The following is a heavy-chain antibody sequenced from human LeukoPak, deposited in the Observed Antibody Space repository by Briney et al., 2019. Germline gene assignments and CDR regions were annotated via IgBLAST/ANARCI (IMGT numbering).Heavy chain of an antibody. J-gene: IGHJ6*02. CDR1: GFTVSSNY. Sequence: PGGSLRLSCAASGFTVSSNYMSWVRQAPGKGLEWVSVIYSGGSTYYADSVKGRFTISRDNSKNTLYLQMNSLRAEDTAVYYCAGQSPTYYYDSSGYMDVWGQGTTVTVSS. CDR2: IYSGGST. CDR3: AGQSPTYYYDSSGYMDV. D-gene: IGHD3-22*01. V-gene: IGHV3-66*04.